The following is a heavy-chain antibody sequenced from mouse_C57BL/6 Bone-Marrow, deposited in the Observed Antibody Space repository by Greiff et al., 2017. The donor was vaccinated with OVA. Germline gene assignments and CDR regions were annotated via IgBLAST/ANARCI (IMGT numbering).Heavy chain of an antibody. CDR1: GIDFSRYW. J-gene: IGHJ4*01. CDR3: ASLITTVVHYAMDY. CDR2: INPDSSTI. D-gene: IGHD1-1*01. V-gene: IGHV4-1*01. Sequence: EVKLVESGGGLVQPGGSLKLSCAASGIDFSRYWMSWVRRAPGKGLEWIGEINPDSSTINYAPSLKDKFIISRDNAKNTLYLQMSKVRSEDTALYYCASLITTVVHYAMDYWGQGTSVTVSS.